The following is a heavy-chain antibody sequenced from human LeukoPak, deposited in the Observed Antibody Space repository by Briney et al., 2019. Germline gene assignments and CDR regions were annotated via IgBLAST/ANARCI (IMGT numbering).Heavy chain of an antibody. Sequence: GGSLRLSCAASGFTFTTYSMNWVRQAPGKGLEWVSYISSSSTIYYADSVKGRFTISRDNAKNSLYLQMNSLRAEDTAVYYCARGASYVTSQWFDHWGQGTQVTVSS. V-gene: IGHV3-48*01. CDR3: ARGASYVTSQWFDH. J-gene: IGHJ5*02. CDR1: GFTFTTYS. D-gene: IGHD2-21*02. CDR2: ISSSSTI.